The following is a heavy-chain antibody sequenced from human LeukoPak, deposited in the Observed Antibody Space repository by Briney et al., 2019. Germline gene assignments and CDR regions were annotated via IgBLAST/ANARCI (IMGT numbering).Heavy chain of an antibody. CDR3: ARDLDWILFDY. CDR2: IRPEGTTT. V-gene: IGHV3-74*03. D-gene: IGHD3-9*01. CDR1: GFTFSTYW. J-gene: IGHJ4*02. Sequence: GSLRLSCAASGFTFSTYWMHWVRQAPGKGLVWVARIRPEGTTTAYADSVKGRFTISRDNAKNTLFLQMNSLSAEDTAVYYCARDLDWILFDYWGQGTLVTVSS.